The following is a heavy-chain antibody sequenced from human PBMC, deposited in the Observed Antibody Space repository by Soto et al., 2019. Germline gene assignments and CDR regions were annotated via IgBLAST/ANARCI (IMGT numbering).Heavy chain of an antibody. J-gene: IGHJ6*02. CDR1: GFTVSSNY. CDR3: ARDRYSRSWVNYYYGMDV. CDR2: IYSGGST. Sequence: EVQLVESGGGLIQPGGSLRLSCAASGFTVSSNYMSLVRQAPGKGLEWVSVIYSGGSTYYADSVKGRFTISRDNSKNTLYLQMNSLRAEDTAVYYCARDRYSRSWVNYYYGMDVWSQGTTVTFSS. D-gene: IGHD6-13*01. V-gene: IGHV3-53*01.